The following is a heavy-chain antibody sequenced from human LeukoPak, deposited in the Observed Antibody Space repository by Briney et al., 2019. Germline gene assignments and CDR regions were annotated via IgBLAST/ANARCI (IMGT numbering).Heavy chain of an antibody. Sequence: GGSLRLSCAASGFTFSSHWMHWVRHTPGKGLVWVSRINTDGSGTAYADSVKGRFAISRDNAKNTLYLQMNSLRAEDTAVYYCARGRYYGMDVWGQGTTVTVSS. V-gene: IGHV3-74*01. CDR3: ARGRYYGMDV. CDR1: GFTFSSHW. J-gene: IGHJ6*02. CDR2: INTDGSGT.